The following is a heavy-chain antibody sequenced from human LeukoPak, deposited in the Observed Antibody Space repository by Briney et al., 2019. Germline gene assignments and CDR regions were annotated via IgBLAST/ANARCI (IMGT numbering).Heavy chain of an antibody. CDR3: ARVHSSLYYYYGMDV. CDR1: GYTFTSYG. Sequence: GASVKVSCKASGYTFTSYGISWVRQAPGQGLEWMGWISAYNGNTNYAQKLQGRVTMTTDTSTSTAYMELRSLRSDGTAVYYCARVHSSLYYYYGMDVWGQGTTVTVSS. V-gene: IGHV1-18*01. CDR2: ISAYNGNT. D-gene: IGHD6-19*01. J-gene: IGHJ6*02.